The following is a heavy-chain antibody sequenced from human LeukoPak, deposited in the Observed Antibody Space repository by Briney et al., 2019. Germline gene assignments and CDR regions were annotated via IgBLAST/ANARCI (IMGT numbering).Heavy chain of an antibody. V-gene: IGHV3-23*01. CDR3: AKAGHYGSGSYYSDY. J-gene: IGHJ4*02. Sequence: GGSLRLSCAATGFIFSSYAMTWVRQAPGRGLEWLSTISGSGTTTYYVDSVKGRFTVSRDNSKNTLYLQMSSLRAGDTAVYYCAKAGHYGSGSYYSDYWGRGTLVTVSP. CDR2: ISGSGTTT. D-gene: IGHD3-10*01. CDR1: GFIFSSYA.